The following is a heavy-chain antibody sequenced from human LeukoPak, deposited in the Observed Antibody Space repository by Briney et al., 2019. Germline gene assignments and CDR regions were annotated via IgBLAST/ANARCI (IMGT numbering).Heavy chain of an antibody. D-gene: IGHD6-13*01. CDR2: ISGIGSST. CDR1: GFSFSSYG. J-gene: IGHJ4*02. CDR3: AKGHGSSWSFFDY. Sequence: GGSLRLSCVASGFSFSSYGMSWVRQAPGKGLEWVSAISGIGSSTYYADFVKGRFTISRETSKNTLYLQMNSLGVEDTAVYYCAKGHGSSWSFFDYWGPGTLVTVSS. V-gene: IGHV3-23*01.